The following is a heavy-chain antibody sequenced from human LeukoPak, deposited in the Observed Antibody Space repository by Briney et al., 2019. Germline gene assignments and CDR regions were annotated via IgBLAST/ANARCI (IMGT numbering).Heavy chain of an antibody. CDR2: INHSGST. D-gene: IGHD3-3*01. CDR1: GGSFSGYY. J-gene: IGHJ4*02. V-gene: IGHV4-34*01. CDR3: ARFNPFWSGFALDY. Sequence: PSETLSLTCAVYGGSFSGYYWSWIRQPPGKGLEWIGEINHSGSTNYNPSPKSRVTISVDTSKNQFSLKLSSVTAADTAVYYCARFNPFWSGFALDYWGQGTLVTVSS.